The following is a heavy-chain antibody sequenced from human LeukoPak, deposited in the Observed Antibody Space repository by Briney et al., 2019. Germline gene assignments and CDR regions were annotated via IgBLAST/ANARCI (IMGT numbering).Heavy chain of an antibody. CDR3: ARDVVTKIQC. D-gene: IGHD3-22*01. Sequence: SKTLSLTCTVSGDSITSSSFYWAWIRQPPGKGLEWIGTIYYSGSTYYNPSLKSRVTVSVDTSKNQFSLKVTSVTAADTAVYYCARDVVTKIQCWGQGILVSVSS. CDR1: GDSITSSSFY. CDR2: IYYSGST. V-gene: IGHV4-39*07. J-gene: IGHJ4*02.